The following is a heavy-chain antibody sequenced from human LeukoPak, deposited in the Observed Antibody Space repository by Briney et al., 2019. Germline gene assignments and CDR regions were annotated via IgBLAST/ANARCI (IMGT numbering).Heavy chain of an antibody. CDR3: ARDNGGDDPPTLDY. D-gene: IGHD2-8*01. Sequence: SETLSLTCAVSGYSISSGFYWAWIRQPPGKGLEWLGIIYYSGNTYYNPSLKSRLTISVDTSKNEFSLKLSSVTAADTAVYYCARDNGGDDPPTLDYWGQGTLVSVSS. V-gene: IGHV4-38-2*02. CDR2: IYYSGNT. CDR1: GYSISSGFY. J-gene: IGHJ4*02.